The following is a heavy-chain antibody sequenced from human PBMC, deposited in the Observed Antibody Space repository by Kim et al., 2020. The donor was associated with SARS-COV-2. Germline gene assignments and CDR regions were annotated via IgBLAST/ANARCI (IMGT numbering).Heavy chain of an antibody. CDR3: ASPLTPTLWFGVEDYYYYGMDV. CDR1: GYTFTSYG. V-gene: IGHV1-18*04. CDR2: ISAYNGNT. D-gene: IGHD3-10*01. J-gene: IGHJ6*02. Sequence: ASVKVSCKASGYTFTSYGISWVRQAPGQGLEWMGWISAYNGNTNYAQKLQGRVTMTTVTSTSTAYMELRSLRSDDTAVYYCASPLTPTLWFGVEDYYYYGMDVWGQGTTVTVSS.